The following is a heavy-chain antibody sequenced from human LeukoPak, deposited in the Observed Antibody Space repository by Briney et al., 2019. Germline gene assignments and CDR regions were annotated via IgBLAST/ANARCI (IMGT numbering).Heavy chain of an antibody. CDR3: AGGDYYDSSGYSNWFDP. D-gene: IGHD3-22*01. J-gene: IGHJ5*02. Sequence: SETLSLTCTVSGGSISSYYWSWFRQPPGKGLEWIGYIYYSGSTNYNPSLKSRVTISVDTSKNQFSLKLSSVTAADTAVYYCAGGDYYDSSGYSNWFDPWGQGTLVTVSS. CDR1: GGSISSYY. V-gene: IGHV4-59*01. CDR2: IYYSGST.